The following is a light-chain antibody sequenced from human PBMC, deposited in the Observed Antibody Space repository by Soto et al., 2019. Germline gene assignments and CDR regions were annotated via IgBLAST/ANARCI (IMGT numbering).Light chain of an antibody. CDR1: SSDVGGYNY. CDR3: SSYAGSNNSL. CDR2: EVS. V-gene: IGLV2-8*01. Sequence: QSALTQPPSAFGSPVQSVTISCSGTSSDVGGYNYVSWYQQHPGKAPKLMIYEVSKRPSGVPDRFSGSKSGNTASLTVSGLQAEDEADYYCSSYAGSNNSLFGGGTKLTVL. J-gene: IGLJ2*01.